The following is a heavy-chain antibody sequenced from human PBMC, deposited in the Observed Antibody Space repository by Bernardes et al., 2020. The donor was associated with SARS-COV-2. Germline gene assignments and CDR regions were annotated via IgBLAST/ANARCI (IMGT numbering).Heavy chain of an antibody. D-gene: IGHD2-8*01. V-gene: IGHV3-23*01. CDR2: ISGSGGST. CDR3: AKDHFHCTNGVCPFPYYYYYGMDV. J-gene: IGHJ6*02. CDR1: GFTFSSYA. Sequence: GGSLRLSCAASGFTFSSYAMSWVRQAPGKGLEWVSAISGSGGSTYYADSVKGRFTISRDNSKNTLYLQMNSLRAEDTAVYYCAKDHFHCTNGVCPFPYYYYYGMDVWGQGTTVTVSS.